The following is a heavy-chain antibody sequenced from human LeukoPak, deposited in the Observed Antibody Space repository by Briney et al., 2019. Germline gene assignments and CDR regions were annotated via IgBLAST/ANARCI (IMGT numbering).Heavy chain of an antibody. V-gene: IGHV1-2*02. CDR1: GYTFTGYY. J-gene: IGHJ4*02. Sequence: ASVKVSCKASGYTFTGYYMHWVRQAPGQGLEWMGWINPNSGGTNYAQKFQGRVTMTRDTSISTAYMELSRLRSDDTAVYYCARDLVTMVRGATKGVGCWGQGTLVTVSS. CDR2: INPNSGGT. CDR3: ARDLVTMVRGATKGVGC. D-gene: IGHD3-10*01.